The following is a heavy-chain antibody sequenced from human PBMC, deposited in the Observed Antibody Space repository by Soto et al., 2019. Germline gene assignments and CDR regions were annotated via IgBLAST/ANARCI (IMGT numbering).Heavy chain of an antibody. Sequence: SETLSLTCTVSGGSINTHYWSWIRQPPGKGLEWIGYINSNGNSDYHPSLQSRVTISVDTSKNQLSLRLTSVTAADTAVYFCARDVPLVVVSAAPSWYFDLWGRGTLVTVSS. CDR2: INSNGNS. V-gene: IGHV4-59*11. D-gene: IGHD2-2*01. J-gene: IGHJ2*01. CDR1: GGSINTHY. CDR3: ARDVPLVVVSAAPSWYFDL.